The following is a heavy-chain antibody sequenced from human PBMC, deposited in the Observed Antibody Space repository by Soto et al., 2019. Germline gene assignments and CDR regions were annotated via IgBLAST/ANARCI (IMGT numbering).Heavy chain of an antibody. CDR3: AKDAGSTEYFFAS. V-gene: IGHV3-30*18. CDR2: ISQDGSNT. J-gene: IGHJ4*02. Sequence: QVQVVESGGGVVQPGRSLILSCAASGFTFRPYAMHWVRQAPGKGLEWVAVISQDGSNTDYGDSVKGRFTISRDNSKGTLSLQMNSLRPEDTGVYYWAKDAGSTEYFFASWGQGTLVSVSS. CDR1: GFTFRPYA.